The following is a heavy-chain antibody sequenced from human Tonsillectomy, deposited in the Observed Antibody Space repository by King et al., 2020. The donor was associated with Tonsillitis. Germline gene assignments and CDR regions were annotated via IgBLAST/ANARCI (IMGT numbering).Heavy chain of an antibody. V-gene: IGHV3-30*03. Sequence: VQLVESGGGVVQPGRSLRLSCATSGFTFSSFGIHWVRQAPGKGLEWVAFTSYDGRDKYYADSVKGRFTISRDYSKSTLDLQMTSLRAEDTAVYYCARDTVPASMVLGGYGMDVWGQGTTVTVSS. CDR2: TSYDGRDK. CDR1: GFTFSSFG. D-gene: IGHD2-2*01. CDR3: ARDTVPASMVLGGYGMDV. J-gene: IGHJ6*02.